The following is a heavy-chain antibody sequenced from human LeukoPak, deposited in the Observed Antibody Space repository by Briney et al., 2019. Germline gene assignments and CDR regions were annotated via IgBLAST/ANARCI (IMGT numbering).Heavy chain of an antibody. CDR2: VNSDGSST. Sequence: GGSLRLLCAASGFTFTSYWMLWLRQAPGKGLVWVSRVNSDGSSTTYADSVKGRFTISRDNAKNTLYLQMNSLRAEDTAVYYCARGRYYGMDVWGQGTTVTVSS. CDR1: GFTFTSYW. CDR3: ARGRYYGMDV. J-gene: IGHJ6*02. V-gene: IGHV3-74*01.